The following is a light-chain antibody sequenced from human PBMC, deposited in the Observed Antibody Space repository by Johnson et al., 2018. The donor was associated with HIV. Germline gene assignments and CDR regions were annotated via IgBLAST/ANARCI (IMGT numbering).Light chain of an antibody. Sequence: QSVLTQPPSVSAAAGQKVTISCSGTYSNIEHNYVSWYQQLPGTAPKLLIYGTTKRPSGIPDRFSGSKSGTSATLGIPGLQTGDEADYYCGTWDSSLSASYVFGTGTKVTGL. J-gene: IGLJ1*01. CDR2: GTT. CDR1: YSNIEHNY. V-gene: IGLV1-51*01. CDR3: GTWDSSLSASYV.